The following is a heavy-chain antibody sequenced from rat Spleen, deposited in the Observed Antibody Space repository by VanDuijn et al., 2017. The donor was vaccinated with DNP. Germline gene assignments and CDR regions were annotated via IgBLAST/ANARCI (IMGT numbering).Heavy chain of an antibody. CDR1: GFTFSNYG. CDR2: ISHSGGNT. V-gene: IGHV5-19*01. D-gene: IGHD4-3*01. J-gene: IGHJ2*01. CDR3: VTGYNSGYDDYYDG. Sequence: EVQLVESGGGLVQPGRSLKLSCAASGFTFSNYGMHWIRQAPTKGLEWVASISHSGGNTYYRDSVKGRFTISRDNAETTLYLQMDSLRSEDTATYYCVTGYNSGYDDYYDGWGQGVMVTVSS.